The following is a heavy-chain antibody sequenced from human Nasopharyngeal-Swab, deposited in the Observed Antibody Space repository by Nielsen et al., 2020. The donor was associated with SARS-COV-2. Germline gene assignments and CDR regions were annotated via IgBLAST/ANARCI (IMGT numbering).Heavy chain of an antibody. J-gene: IGHJ4*02. Sequence: GGSLRLSCAASEFTMSHNGMHWARQAPGKGLEWVAYISSSSSTSYYADSVKGRFTISRDNPKNSLYLQMNSLRDEDTALYYCARDVAIVGATLENWGQGTLVTVSS. CDR3: ARDVAIVGATLEN. CDR1: EFTMSHNG. CDR2: ISSSSSTS. V-gene: IGHV3-48*02. D-gene: IGHD1-26*01.